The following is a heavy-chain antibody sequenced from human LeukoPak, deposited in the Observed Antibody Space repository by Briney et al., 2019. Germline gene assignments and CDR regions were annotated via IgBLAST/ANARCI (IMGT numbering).Heavy chain of an antibody. CDR1: DGSFSGYY. J-gene: IGHJ4*02. Sequence: SETLSLTCAVYDGSFSGYYWSWIRQPPGKGLEWIGEINHSGSTNYNPSLKSRVTISVDTSKNQFSLKLSSVTAADTAVYYCARARIVGATSPFVYWGQGTLVTVSS. CDR3: ARARIVGATSPFVY. D-gene: IGHD1-26*01. V-gene: IGHV4-34*01. CDR2: INHSGST.